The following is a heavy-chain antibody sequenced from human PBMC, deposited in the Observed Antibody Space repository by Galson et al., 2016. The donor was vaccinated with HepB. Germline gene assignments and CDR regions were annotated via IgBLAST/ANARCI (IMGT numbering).Heavy chain of an antibody. V-gene: IGHV1-69*13. D-gene: IGHD5-24*01. J-gene: IGHJ6*02. Sequence: SVKVSCKASGGTFNSYAIRWVRQAPGQGLEWMGGIIPLCGTANYAQKFQGRVTIIADASTSTAYMELSSLRSEDTAMYYCARVRDGYNSYYDYGMDVWGQGTTVTVSS. CDR3: ARVRDGYNSYYDYGMDV. CDR1: GGTFNSYA. CDR2: IIPLCGTA.